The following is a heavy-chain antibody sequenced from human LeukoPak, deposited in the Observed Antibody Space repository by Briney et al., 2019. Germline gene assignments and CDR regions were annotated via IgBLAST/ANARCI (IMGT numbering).Heavy chain of an antibody. CDR3: AREQYEALDY. J-gene: IGHJ4*02. V-gene: IGHV3-30-3*01. CDR2: ISYDGSNK. D-gene: IGHD2-2*01. Sequence: GTSLRLSCAASGFTFSSYVMSWVRQAPGKGLEWVAVISYDGSNKYYADSVKGRFTISRDNSKNTLYLQMNSLRAEDTAVYYCAREQYEALDYWGQGTLVTVSS. CDR1: GFTFSSYV.